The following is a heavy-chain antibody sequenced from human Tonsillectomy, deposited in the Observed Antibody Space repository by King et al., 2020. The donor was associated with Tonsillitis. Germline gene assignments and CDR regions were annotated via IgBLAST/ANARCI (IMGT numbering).Heavy chain of an antibody. D-gene: IGHD1-26*01. V-gene: IGHV1-69*01. J-gene: IGHJ4*02. CDR1: GGSFSRHV. CDR2: IIPIFGTS. CDR3: VGGPPGGDLLQAYFDF. Sequence: QLVQSGAEVKKPGSSVRVSCKASGGSFSRHVISWVRQAPGQGLEWMVGIIPIFGTSNSAQKFQGRVTITADQSTSTVYMELRSLTSDDTAVYYCVGGPPGGDLLQAYFDFWGQGTLVTV.